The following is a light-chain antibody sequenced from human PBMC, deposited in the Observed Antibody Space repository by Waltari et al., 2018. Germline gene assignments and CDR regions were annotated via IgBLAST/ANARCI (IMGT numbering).Light chain of an antibody. Sequence: EIVLTQSPGTLSLSPGERAIGPGRASQSVGRTLAWYEQKPGQAPRLLIYGASNRATGIPDMFIGSVFGTEFSLTISGLEPEDSAVYYCQHYLRLPVAFGQGTKVEIK. V-gene: IGKV3-20*01. CDR1: QSVGRT. CDR3: QHYLRLPVA. CDR2: GAS. J-gene: IGKJ1*01.